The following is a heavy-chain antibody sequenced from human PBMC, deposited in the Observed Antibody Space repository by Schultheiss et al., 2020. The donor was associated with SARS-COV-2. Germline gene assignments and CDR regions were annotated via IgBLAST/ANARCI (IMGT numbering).Heavy chain of an antibody. CDR3: ARDPSPGDLRYFDY. CDR1: GYTFTSYG. J-gene: IGHJ4*02. CDR2: INPNSGGT. D-gene: IGHD4-17*01. Sequence: ASVKVSCKASGYTFTSYGISWVRQAPGQGLEWMGWINPNSGGTNYAQKFQGRVTMTRDTSISTAYMELSRLRSDDTAVYYCARDPSPGDLRYFDYWGQGTLVTVSS. V-gene: IGHV1-2*02.